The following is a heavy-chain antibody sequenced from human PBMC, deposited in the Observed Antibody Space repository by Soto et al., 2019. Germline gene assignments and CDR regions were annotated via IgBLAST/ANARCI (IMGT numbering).Heavy chain of an antibody. J-gene: IGHJ4*02. CDR3: ARDIEYYYDSSGYYPAGY. CDR1: GGTFSSYA. Sequence: SVKVSCKASGGTFSSYAISWVRQAPGQGLEWMGGIIPIFGTANYAQKFQGRVTITADESTSTAYMELSSLRSEDTAVYYCARDIEYYYDSSGYYPAGYWGQGTLVTVSS. CDR2: IIPIFGTA. D-gene: IGHD3-22*01. V-gene: IGHV1-69*13.